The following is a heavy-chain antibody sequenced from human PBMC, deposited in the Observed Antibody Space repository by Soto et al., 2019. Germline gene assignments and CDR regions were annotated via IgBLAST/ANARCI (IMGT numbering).Heavy chain of an antibody. CDR1: GGSFSGYY. D-gene: IGHD3-22*01. J-gene: IGHJ4*02. V-gene: IGHV4-34*01. CDR2: INHSGST. CDR3: ARGGERYYYDSSGQKGPFDY. Sequence: SETLSLTCAVYGGSFSGYYWSWIRQPPGKGLEWIGEINHSGSTNYNPSLKSRVTISVDTSKNQFSLKLSSVTAADTAVYYCARGGERYYYDSSGQKGPFDYWGQGTLVTVSS.